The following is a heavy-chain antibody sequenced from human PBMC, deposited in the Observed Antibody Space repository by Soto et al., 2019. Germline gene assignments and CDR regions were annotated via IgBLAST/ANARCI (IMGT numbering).Heavy chain of an antibody. CDR3: AREDGIPDYDYVWGSYRPNYYYYGMDV. D-gene: IGHD3-16*02. CDR1: GFTFSSYA. CDR2: ISYDGSNK. Sequence: QVQLVESGGGVVQPGRSLRLSCAASGFTFSSYAMHWVRQAPGKGLEWGAVISYDGSNKYYADSVKGRFTISRDNSKNTLYLQMNSLRAEDTAVYYCAREDGIPDYDYVWGSYRPNYYYYGMDVWGQGTTVTVSS. J-gene: IGHJ6*02. V-gene: IGHV3-30-3*01.